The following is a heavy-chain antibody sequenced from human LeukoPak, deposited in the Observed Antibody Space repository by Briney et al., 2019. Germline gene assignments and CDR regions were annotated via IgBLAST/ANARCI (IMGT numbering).Heavy chain of an antibody. Sequence: GGSPRLSCAASGLTFSSYAMSWVRQAPGKGLEWVSAISGSGGSTYYADSVKGRFTISRDNSKNTLYLQMNSLRAEDTAVYYCAKDDYYYGSGSYKYWGQGTLVTVSS. CDR3: AKDDYYYGSGSYKY. D-gene: IGHD3-10*01. J-gene: IGHJ4*02. CDR1: GLTFSSYA. CDR2: ISGSGGST. V-gene: IGHV3-23*01.